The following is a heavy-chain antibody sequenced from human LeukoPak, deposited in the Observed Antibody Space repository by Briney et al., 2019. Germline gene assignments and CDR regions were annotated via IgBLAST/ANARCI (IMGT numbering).Heavy chain of an antibody. Sequence: PSGTLSLTCAVYGGSFSGYYWSWIRQPPGKGLEWIGEINHSGSTNYNPSLKSRVTISVDTSKNQFSLKLSSVTAADTAVYYCARAMMVGGSGRRGFDPWGQGTLVTVSS. D-gene: IGHD2-15*01. CDR2: INHSGST. V-gene: IGHV4-34*01. CDR1: GGSFSGYY. CDR3: ARAMMVGGSGRRGFDP. J-gene: IGHJ5*02.